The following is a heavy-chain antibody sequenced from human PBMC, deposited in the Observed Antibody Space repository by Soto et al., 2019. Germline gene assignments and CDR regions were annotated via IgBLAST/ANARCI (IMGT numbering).Heavy chain of an antibody. V-gene: IGHV4-34*01. Sequence: SETLSLTCAVYGGSFSGYYWSWIRQPPGKGLEWIGEINHSGSTNYNPSLKSRVTISVDTSKNQFSLKLSSVTAADTAVYYCASTDDISTDPYYFDYWGQGTLVTVSS. CDR3: ASTDDISTDPYYFDY. CDR1: GGSFSGYY. D-gene: IGHD3-9*01. CDR2: INHSGST. J-gene: IGHJ4*02.